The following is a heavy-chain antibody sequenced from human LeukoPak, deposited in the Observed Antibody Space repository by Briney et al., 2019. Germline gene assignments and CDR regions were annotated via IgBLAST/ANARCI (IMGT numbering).Heavy chain of an antibody. CDR3: TRGAGWLIDY. CDR1: GGSISSYY. D-gene: IGHD3-16*01. CDR2: FYNSGRS. Sequence: SETLSLTCTVSGGSISSYYWSWIRQPPGRGLEWIGYFYNSGRSTYNPSLKSRVTISADTSKNHFSLKLNSVTTADTAVYYCTRGAGWLIDYWGQGILVTVSS. V-gene: IGHV4-59*01. J-gene: IGHJ4*02.